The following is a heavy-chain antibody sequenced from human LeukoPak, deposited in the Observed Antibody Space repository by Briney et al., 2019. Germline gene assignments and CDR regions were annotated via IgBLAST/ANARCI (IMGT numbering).Heavy chain of an antibody. J-gene: IGHJ4*02. CDR3: AKVTSSYNYFDY. CDR2: FSGRGGRT. CDR1: GFTFATYP. Sequence: PGGSLRLSCEASGFTFATYPMSWVRQAPGKGLEWVSTFSGRGGRTLYADSVKGRFTISRDNSKNTLSLQMNSLRAEDTAVYYCAKVTSSYNYFDYWGQGSLVTVSS. D-gene: IGHD2-2*01. V-gene: IGHV3-23*01.